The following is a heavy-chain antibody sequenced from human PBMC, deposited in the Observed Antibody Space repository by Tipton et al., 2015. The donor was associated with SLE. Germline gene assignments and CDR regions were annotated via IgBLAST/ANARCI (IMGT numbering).Heavy chain of an antibody. V-gene: IGHV4-34*01. Sequence: TLSLTCAVYGGSFSGYYWSWIRQPPGKGLEWIGEINHSGSTNYNPSLKSRVTISVDTSKNQFSLKLSSVTAADTAVYYCARGTMEGYWGQGTLVTVSS. CDR3: ARGTMEGY. J-gene: IGHJ4*02. CDR2: INHSGST. CDR1: GGSFSGYY. D-gene: IGHD1-14*01.